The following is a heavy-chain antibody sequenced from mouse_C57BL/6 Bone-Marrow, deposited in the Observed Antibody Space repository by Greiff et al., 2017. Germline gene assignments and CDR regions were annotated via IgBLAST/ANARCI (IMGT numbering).Heavy chain of an antibody. D-gene: IGHD6-2*01. V-gene: IGHV5-6*01. Sequence: EVMLVESGGDLVKPGGSLKLSCAASGFTFSSYGMSWVRQTPDPRLEWVATISSGGSYTYYPDSVKGRFPISRDNAKNTLYLQMSSLKAEDTAMYYCARPSPFAYWGQGTLVTVSA. CDR1: GFTFSSYG. CDR3: ARPSPFAY. J-gene: IGHJ3*01. CDR2: ISSGGSYT.